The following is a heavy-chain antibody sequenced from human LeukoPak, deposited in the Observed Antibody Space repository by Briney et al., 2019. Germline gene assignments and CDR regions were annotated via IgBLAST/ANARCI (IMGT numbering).Heavy chain of an antibody. D-gene: IGHD5-24*01. CDR1: GYTFTGYY. CDR2: INPNSGGT. J-gene: IGHJ1*01. V-gene: IGHV1-2*02. CDR3: AREMATRSEYFQH. Sequence: ASVKVSCKAFGYTFTGYYMHWVRQAPGQGLEWMGWINPNSGGTNYAQKFQGRVTMTRDTSISTAYMELSRLRSDDTAVYYCAREMATRSEYFQHWGQGTLVTVSS.